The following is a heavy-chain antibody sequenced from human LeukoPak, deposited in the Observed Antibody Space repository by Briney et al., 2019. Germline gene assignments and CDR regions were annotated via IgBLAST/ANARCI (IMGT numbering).Heavy chain of an antibody. CDR2: IIPIFATA. J-gene: IGHJ5*02. CDR3: AGRRSGYTYGSPENWFDP. CDR1: GGTFSSYA. V-gene: IGHV1-69*13. D-gene: IGHD5-18*01. Sequence: GASVKVSCKASGGTFSSYAISWVRQAPGQGLEWMGGIIPIFATANYAQKFQGRVTIIADESTSTAYMELSSLRSEDTAVYYCAGRRSGYTYGSPENWFDPWGQGTLVTVSS.